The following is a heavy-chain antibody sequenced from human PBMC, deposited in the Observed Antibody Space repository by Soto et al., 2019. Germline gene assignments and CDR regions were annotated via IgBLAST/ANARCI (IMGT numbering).Heavy chain of an antibody. V-gene: IGHV1-3*01. Sequence: ASVKVSCKASGYTFTSYAMHWVRQAPGKRLEWMGWINAGNGNTKYSQEFQGRVTITRDTSASTAYMELSSLRSEGTAVYYCARDHGIAAAGRVFGYWGQGTLVTVSS. D-gene: IGHD6-13*01. CDR2: INAGNGNT. CDR3: ARDHGIAAAGRVFGY. J-gene: IGHJ4*02. CDR1: GYTFTSYA.